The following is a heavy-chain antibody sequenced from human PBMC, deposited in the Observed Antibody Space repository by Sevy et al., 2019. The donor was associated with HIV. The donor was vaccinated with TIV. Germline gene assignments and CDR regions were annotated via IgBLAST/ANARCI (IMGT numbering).Heavy chain of an antibody. Sequence: GGSLRLSCELSGFTFSGYWIHWIRQSPGKGLVWVSHVTGGETNSADSVKGRISITTYYAKNTIYLQMNSLSVEETAVYVCAREKLHPGGHYGMDVWGQGTTVTVSS. CDR1: GFTFSGYW. J-gene: IGHJ6*02. CDR2: VTGGET. D-gene: IGHD3-10*01. V-gene: IGHV3-74*01. CDR3: AREKLHPGGHYGMDV.